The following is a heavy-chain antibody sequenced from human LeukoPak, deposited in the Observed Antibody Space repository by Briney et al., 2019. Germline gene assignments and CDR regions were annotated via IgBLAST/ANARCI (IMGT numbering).Heavy chain of an antibody. CDR2: INPNSGGT. J-gene: IGHJ4*02. D-gene: IGHD6-13*01. V-gene: IGHV1-2*02. CDR1: GYTFTGYY. Sequence: GASVKVSCKASGYTFTGYYMHWVRQAPGQGLEWMGWINPNSGGTNYAQKFQGRVTMTRDTSISTAYMELSRLRSDDTAVYYCARDPSSSWSPVGPYYFDYWGQGTLVTVSS. CDR3: ARDPSSSWSPVGPYYFDY.